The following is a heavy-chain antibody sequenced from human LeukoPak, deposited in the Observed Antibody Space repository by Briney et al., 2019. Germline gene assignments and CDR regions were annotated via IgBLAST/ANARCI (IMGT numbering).Heavy chain of an antibody. D-gene: IGHD1-14*01. Sequence: GGSLRLSCRASGFTLSSYAMHWVRQAPGKGLESVSAISSNGGNTYYADSVKGRFTISRDNSKNTLYLQMSSLRTEDTAVYYCVRDRSPSVNFHNPIEYWGQGTLVTVSS. V-gene: IGHV3-64D*06. CDR1: GFTLSSYA. CDR3: VRDRSPSVNFHNPIEY. J-gene: IGHJ4*02. CDR2: ISSNGGNT.